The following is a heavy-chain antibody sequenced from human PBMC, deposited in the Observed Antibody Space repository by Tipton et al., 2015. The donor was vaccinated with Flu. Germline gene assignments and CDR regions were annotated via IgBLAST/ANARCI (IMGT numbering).Heavy chain of an antibody. CDR1: GFTFSTYW. D-gene: IGHD3-10*01. CDR3: VRAIAASGSF. CDR2: IKPDGSET. J-gene: IGHJ4*02. V-gene: IGHV3-7*04. Sequence: SLRLSWAASGFTFSTYWMTWIRQAPGKGLEWVAVIKPDGSETHYLGSVKGRFTLSRDNAKNSVSLQMSNLRVEDTAVYYCVRAIAASGSFWGQGTLVTVSS.